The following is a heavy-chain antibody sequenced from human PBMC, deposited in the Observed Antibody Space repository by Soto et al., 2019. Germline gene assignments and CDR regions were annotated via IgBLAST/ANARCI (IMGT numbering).Heavy chain of an antibody. V-gene: IGHV2-5*02. D-gene: IGHD2-8*01. J-gene: IGHJ5*01. CDR2: IYWDDDK. Sequence: QITLKESGPALVKPTQTLTLTCTFSGFSLSTSGVGVGWIRQPPGKALEWVVLIYWDDDKRYSPSLKNRLTTTKHTSKNQVVLTMTNMDPLDTATYYCARGVRYCSRPNCPNGFDSWGQGTLVTVSS. CDR3: ARGVRYCSRPNCPNGFDS. CDR1: GFSLSTSGVG.